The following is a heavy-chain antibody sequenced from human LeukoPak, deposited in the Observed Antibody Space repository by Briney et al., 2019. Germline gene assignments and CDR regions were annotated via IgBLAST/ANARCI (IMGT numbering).Heavy chain of an antibody. CDR1: GYTFTSYD. D-gene: IGHD6-6*01. J-gene: IGHJ3*02. CDR3: ASSLEYSSSGVAFDI. CDR2: MNPNSGNT. Sequence: ASVKVSCKASGYTFTSYDINWVRQATGQGLGWMGWMNPNSGNTGYAQKFQGRVTITRNTSISTAYMELSSLRSEDTAVYYCASSLEYSSSGVAFDIWGQGTMVTVSS. V-gene: IGHV1-8*03.